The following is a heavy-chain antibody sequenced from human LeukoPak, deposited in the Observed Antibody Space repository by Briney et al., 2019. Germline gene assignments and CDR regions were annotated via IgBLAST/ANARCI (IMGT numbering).Heavy chain of an antibody. D-gene: IGHD3-9*01. J-gene: IGHJ4*02. V-gene: IGHV1-24*01. Sequence: ASVKVSCKVSGYTLTELSMHWVRQAPGKGLEWMGGFVPEDGETIYAQKFQGRVTMTEDTSTDTAYMELSSLRSEDTAVYYCATDAGRVLRYFGWLFAFDYWGQGTLVTVSS. CDR3: ATDAGRVLRYFGWLFAFDY. CDR2: FVPEDGET. CDR1: GYTLTELS.